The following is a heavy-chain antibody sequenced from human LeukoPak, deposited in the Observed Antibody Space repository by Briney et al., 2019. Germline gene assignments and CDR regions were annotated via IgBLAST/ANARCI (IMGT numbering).Heavy chain of an antibody. CDR3: ARHNIASDGARLFDF. CDR2: LYYSGYS. J-gene: IGHJ4*02. Sequence: SETLSLTCTVSGGSITSYYWAWLRQPPGKGLEWIGYLYYSGYSEYNPSLTSRVSMSVDTSKNQFSLKLTSVTAADTAVYYCARHNIASDGARLFDFWGRGTLVTVSS. D-gene: IGHD4-17*01. V-gene: IGHV4-59*08. CDR1: GGSITSYY.